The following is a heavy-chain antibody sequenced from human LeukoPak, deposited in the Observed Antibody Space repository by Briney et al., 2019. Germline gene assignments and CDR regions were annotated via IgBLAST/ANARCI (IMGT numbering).Heavy chain of an antibody. J-gene: IGHJ4*02. V-gene: IGHV4-59*01. CDR1: GGSISSYY. CDR3: ARDVRSGSYTFDY. D-gene: IGHD1-26*01. CDR2: IYYSGST. Sequence: ASETLSLTCTVSGGSISSYYWSWIRQPPGKGLEWIGYIYYSGSTNYNPSLKSRVTISVDTSKNQFSLKLSSVTAADTAVYYCARDVRSGSYTFDYWGQGTLVTVSS.